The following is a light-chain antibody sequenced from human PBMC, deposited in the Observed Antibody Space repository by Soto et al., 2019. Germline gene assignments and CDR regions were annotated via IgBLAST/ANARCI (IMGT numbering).Light chain of an antibody. Sequence: QSALAQPPSASGSPGQSGTISCTGTSSDVGGYKFVSWYQHHPGKAPKLMIYEVSKRPSGVPDRFSGSKAGNTASLTVSGLQAGDEADYCCSSYAGSNTVVFGGGTKLTVL. J-gene: IGLJ2*01. CDR1: SSDVGGYKF. CDR2: EVS. V-gene: IGLV2-8*01. CDR3: SSYAGSNTVV.